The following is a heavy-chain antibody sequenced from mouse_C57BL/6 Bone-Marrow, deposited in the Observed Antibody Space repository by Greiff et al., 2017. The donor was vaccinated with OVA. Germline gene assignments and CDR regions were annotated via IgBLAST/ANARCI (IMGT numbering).Heavy chain of an antibody. V-gene: IGHV5-17*01. D-gene: IGHD2-4*01. CDR1: GFTFSDYG. Sequence: EVHLVESGGGLVKPGGSLKLSCAASGFTFSDYGMHWVRQAPEKGLEWVAYISSGSSTIYYADTVKGRFTISRDNAKNTLFLQMTSLMSEDTAMYYCARIYYDYAMDYWGQGTSVTVSS. CDR3: ARIYYDYAMDY. J-gene: IGHJ4*01. CDR2: ISSGSSTI.